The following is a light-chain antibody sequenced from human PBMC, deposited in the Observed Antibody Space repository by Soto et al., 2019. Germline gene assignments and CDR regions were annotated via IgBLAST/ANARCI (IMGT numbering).Light chain of an antibody. CDR2: GTS. J-gene: IGKJ1*01. V-gene: IGKV3-20*01. Sequence: EIVLTQSPGTLSLSPGERATLSCRASQRFGSSYLAWYQQTPGQAPRLLIYGTSSRTTGIPDRFSGSGSGTDFTLTISRLEPEDFAVYYCQQYGSSPCTFGQGTKVEIK. CDR1: QRFGSSY. CDR3: QQYGSSPCT.